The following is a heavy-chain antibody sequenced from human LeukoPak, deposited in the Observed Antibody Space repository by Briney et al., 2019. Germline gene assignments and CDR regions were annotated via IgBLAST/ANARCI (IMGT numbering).Heavy chain of an antibody. V-gene: IGHV1-2*04. Sequence: ASVKVSCKASGYTLTGYYMHWVRQAPGQGLEWMGWINPNSGGTNYAQKFQGWVTMTRDTSISTAYMELSSLRSEDTAVYYCARWTTTFLDYWGQGTLVTVSS. J-gene: IGHJ4*02. CDR1: GYTLTGYY. CDR2: INPNSGGT. CDR3: ARWTTTFLDY. D-gene: IGHD1-1*01.